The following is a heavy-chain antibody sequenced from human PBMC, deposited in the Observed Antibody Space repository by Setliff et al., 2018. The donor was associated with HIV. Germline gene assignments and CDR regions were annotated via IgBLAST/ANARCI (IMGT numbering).Heavy chain of an antibody. D-gene: IGHD4-17*01. CDR3: AREIYGGNSRPFDY. V-gene: IGHV4-59*01. CDR1: GGSINSYF. Sequence: SETLSLTCTVSGGSINSYFWHWIRQPPGKGLEWIGYIYYSGSTNYNPSLKSRATISVDTSKNQLSLRLSSVTAADTAVYYCAREIYGGNSRPFDYWGQGTLVTVSS. J-gene: IGHJ4*02. CDR2: IYYSGST.